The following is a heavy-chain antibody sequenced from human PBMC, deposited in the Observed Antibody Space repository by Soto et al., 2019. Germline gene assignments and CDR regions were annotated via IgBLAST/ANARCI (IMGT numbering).Heavy chain of an antibody. CDR2: ISGSGGDT. D-gene: IGHD5-12*01. Sequence: EVQLLESGGGLVQPGGSLRLSCAASGFTFGKYAMSWVRQAPGKGLEWVSSISGSGGDTFYAGSVKGRFTISRDISKNTLALQMDSLRAEDTAVYYCAKDRGYTGYDFGYCFDHWGRGSVVTVSS. CDR1: GFTFGKYA. CDR3: AKDRGYTGYDFGYCFDH. V-gene: IGHV3-23*01. J-gene: IGHJ4*02.